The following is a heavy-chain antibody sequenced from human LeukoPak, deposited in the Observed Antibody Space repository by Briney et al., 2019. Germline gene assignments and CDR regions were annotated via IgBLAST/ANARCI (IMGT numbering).Heavy chain of an antibody. Sequence: GGSLRLSCAASGFTFSNYWMHWVRQAPGKGLVWVSRISSDESITSYADSVKGRFTISRDNAKITLFLQMNGLRAEDTAVYYCARVSLSSGCLSNWGQGTLVTVSS. D-gene: IGHD6-19*01. J-gene: IGHJ4*02. V-gene: IGHV3-74*01. CDR1: GFTFSNYW. CDR2: ISSDESIT. CDR3: ARVSLSSGCLSN.